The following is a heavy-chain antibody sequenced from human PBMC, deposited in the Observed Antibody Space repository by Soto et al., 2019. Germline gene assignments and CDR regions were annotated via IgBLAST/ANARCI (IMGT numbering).Heavy chain of an antibody. CDR1: GFTFSSYW. J-gene: IGHJ6*02. CDR3: ARGMITFGGVIVMDYYGMDV. D-gene: IGHD3-16*02. Sequence: GGSLRLSCAASGFTFSSYWMSWVRQAPGKGLEWVANIKQDGSEKYYVDSVKGRFTISRDNAKNSLYLQMNSLRAEDTAVYYCARGMITFGGVIVMDYYGMDVWGQGTTVTAP. V-gene: IGHV3-7*03. CDR2: IKQDGSEK.